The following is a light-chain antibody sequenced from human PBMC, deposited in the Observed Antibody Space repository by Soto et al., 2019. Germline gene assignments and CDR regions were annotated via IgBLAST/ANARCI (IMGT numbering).Light chain of an antibody. CDR3: HQYGSSPRT. CDR2: GSS. V-gene: IGKV3-20*01. J-gene: IGKJ1*01. CDR1: QNVASSY. Sequence: EIVLTQSPGTLSLSPGERATLSCRASQNVASSYLAWYQQKPGQAPRLLIYGSSIRGAGIPDRFSGSGSGTDFTLTISRLDPEDFAVYFCHQYGSSPRTFGQGTKVDIK.